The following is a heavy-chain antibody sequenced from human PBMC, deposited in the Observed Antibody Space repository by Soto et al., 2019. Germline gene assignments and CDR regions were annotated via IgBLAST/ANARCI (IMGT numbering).Heavy chain of an antibody. J-gene: IGHJ6*02. CDR1: GFTFSNYA. CDR2: ISSVGTTT. V-gene: IGHV3-23*01. Sequence: EVQLLESGGGLVQPGGSLRLSCADSGFTFSNYAMSWVRQAPGKGLEWVSGISSVGTTTYYADSVKGRFTISRDNFKRTLDLQMSRLRAEDTATYYCARARDYDFWSGLLFYGMDVWGQGTTVTVSS. D-gene: IGHD3-3*01. CDR3: ARARDYDFWSGLLFYGMDV.